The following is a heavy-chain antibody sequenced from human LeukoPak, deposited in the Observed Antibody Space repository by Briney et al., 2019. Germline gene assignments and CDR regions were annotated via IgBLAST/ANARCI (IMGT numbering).Heavy chain of an antibody. CDR3: AKDWAYYDSSGYYYVRDAFWDY. Sequence: GGSLRLSCAASGFTFSSYAMSWVRQAPGKGLEWVSAISGSGGSTYYADSVKGRLTISRDNSKNTLYLQMNSLRAEDTAVYYCAKDWAYYDSSGYYYVRDAFWDYWGQGTLVTVSS. CDR1: GFTFSSYA. D-gene: IGHD3-22*01. V-gene: IGHV3-23*01. CDR2: ISGSGGST. J-gene: IGHJ4*02.